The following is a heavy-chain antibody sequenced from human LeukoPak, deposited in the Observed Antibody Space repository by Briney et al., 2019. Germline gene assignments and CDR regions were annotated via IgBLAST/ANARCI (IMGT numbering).Heavy chain of an antibody. J-gene: IGHJ6*02. Sequence: GASVKVSCKASGYTFTGYYMHWVRQAPGQGLEWMGWINPNSGGTNYAQKFQGRVTMTRDTSISTVYMELSRLRSDDTAVYYCARESLASSLNYYYYGMDVWGQGTTVTVSS. CDR1: GYTFTGYY. CDR3: ARESLASSLNYYYYGMDV. D-gene: IGHD6-6*01. CDR2: INPNSGGT. V-gene: IGHV1-2*02.